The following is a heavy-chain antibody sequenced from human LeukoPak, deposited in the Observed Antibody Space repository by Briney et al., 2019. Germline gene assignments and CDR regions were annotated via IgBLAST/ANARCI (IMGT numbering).Heavy chain of an antibody. CDR3: AREKSSGWYVFDY. CDR1: GYTFTGYY. V-gene: IGHV1-2*06. Sequence: ASVKVSCKASGYTFTGYYMHWVRQAPGQGLEWMGRINPNSGGTNYAQKFQGRVTMTRDTSISTAYMELSRLRSDDTAVYCCAREKSSGWYVFDYWGQGTLVTVSS. J-gene: IGHJ4*02. D-gene: IGHD6-19*01. CDR2: INPNSGGT.